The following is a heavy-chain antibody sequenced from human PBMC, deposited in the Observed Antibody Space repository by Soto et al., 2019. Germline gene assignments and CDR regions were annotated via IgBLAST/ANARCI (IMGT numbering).Heavy chain of an antibody. J-gene: IGHJ5*02. CDR3: ARAKYCTNGVCYDYWFDP. Sequence: ASVKVSCTSSVYTFTIYEINCVRQAPGQGLEWMGWMNPNSGNTGYAQKFQGRVTMTRNTSISTAYMELSSLRSEDTAVYYCARAKYCTNGVCYDYWFDPWGQGTLVTVSS. D-gene: IGHD2-8*01. V-gene: IGHV1-8*01. CDR1: VYTFTIYE. CDR2: MNPNSGNT.